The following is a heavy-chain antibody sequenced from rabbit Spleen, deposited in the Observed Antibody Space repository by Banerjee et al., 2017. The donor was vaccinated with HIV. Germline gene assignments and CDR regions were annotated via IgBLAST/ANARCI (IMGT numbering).Heavy chain of an antibody. CDR1: GFSFSSYWY. CDR3: ARDYYPGNSAYYFDL. V-gene: IGHV1S40*01. Sequence: QQLVESGGGLVKPGASLTLSCTASGFSFSSYWYMCWVRQAPGKGLEWIACIYHGDGSTYYASWAKGRFTISKTSSTTVTLQMTSLTAADTATYFCARDYYPGNSAYYFDLWGPGTLVTVS. D-gene: IGHD7-1*01. J-gene: IGHJ4*01. CDR2: IYHGDGST.